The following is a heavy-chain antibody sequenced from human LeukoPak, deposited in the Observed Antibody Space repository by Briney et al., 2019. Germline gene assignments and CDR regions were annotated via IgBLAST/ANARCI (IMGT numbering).Heavy chain of an antibody. V-gene: IGHV4-59*01. CDR3: ARVFLPSVLVTTTPGDEWFDP. CDR2: IYYSGST. CDR1: GGSISSYY. D-gene: IGHD4-17*01. Sequence: KPSETLSLTCTVSGGSISSYYWSWIRQPPGKGLEWIGYIYYSGSTNYNPSLKSRVTISVDTSKNQFSLKLSSVTAADTAVYYCARVFLPSVLVTTTPGDEWFDPWGQGTLVTVSS. J-gene: IGHJ5*02.